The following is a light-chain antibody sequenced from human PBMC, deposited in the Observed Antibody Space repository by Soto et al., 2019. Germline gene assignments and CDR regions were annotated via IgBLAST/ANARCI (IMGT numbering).Light chain of an antibody. J-gene: IGKJ1*01. CDR1: QSVSSN. V-gene: IGKV3-20*01. CDR2: GAS. CDR3: QQYGSSGT. Sequence: VVLTQSPGTLSLTPRERATLSFRASQSVSSNLAWYQQKPGQAPRLLIYGASTRATGIPARFSGSGSGTDFTLTISRLEPEDFAVYYCQQYGSSGTFGQGAKVDIK.